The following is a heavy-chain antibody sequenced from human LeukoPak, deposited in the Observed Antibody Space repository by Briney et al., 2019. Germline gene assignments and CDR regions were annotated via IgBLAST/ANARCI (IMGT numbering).Heavy chain of an antibody. Sequence: PGGSLRLSCAASGFTFSSYAMSWVRQAPGKGLGWVSGISGSGDTTYYADSVKGRFTISRDNSKNTVYLQMNSLRAEDTAVYYCAKDDGWLQYNYWGQGTLVTVSS. D-gene: IGHD5-24*01. CDR1: GFTFSSYA. CDR3: AKDDGWLQYNY. V-gene: IGHV3-23*01. J-gene: IGHJ4*02. CDR2: ISGSGDTT.